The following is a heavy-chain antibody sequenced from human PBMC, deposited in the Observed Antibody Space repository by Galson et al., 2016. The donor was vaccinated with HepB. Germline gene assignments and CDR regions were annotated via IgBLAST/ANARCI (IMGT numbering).Heavy chain of an antibody. CDR3: AQTGLRRDGVVVMRDFDY. CDR2: IYHSGST. D-gene: IGHD3-22*01. CDR1: GDSISRSNW. Sequence: SETLSLTCAVSGDSISRSNWWNWVRQPPGKGLEWIGEIYHSGSTNYNPSLKSRVTISIDKSKNQFSLKLTSVTAADTAVYYCAQTGLRRDGVVVMRDFDYWGQGTLVTGSS. V-gene: IGHV4-4*02. J-gene: IGHJ4*02.